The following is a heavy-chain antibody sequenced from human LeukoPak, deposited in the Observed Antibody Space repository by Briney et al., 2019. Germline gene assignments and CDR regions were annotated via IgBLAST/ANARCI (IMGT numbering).Heavy chain of an antibody. D-gene: IGHD5-24*01. V-gene: IGHV3-21*01. CDR2: ISSSSYI. CDR3: ARGALEMATILDY. Sequence: GSLRLSCAASGFTFSSYSMNWVRQAPGKGLEWVSSISSSSYIYYADSVKGRFTISRDNAKNSLYLQMNSLRAEDTAVYYCARGALEMATILDYWGQGTLVTVSS. CDR1: GFTFSSYS. J-gene: IGHJ4*02.